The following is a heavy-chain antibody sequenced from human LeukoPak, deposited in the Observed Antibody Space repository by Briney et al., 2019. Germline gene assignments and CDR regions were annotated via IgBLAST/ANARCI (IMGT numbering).Heavy chain of an antibody. V-gene: IGHV3-33*01. D-gene: IGHD1-20*01. Sequence: GRSLRLSCGASGFTLSSYGMHWVRQAPGRGLEWVAVIWYDGSNKYYAASVKGRFTISRDNSANTLYLQMNSLRGEDTAVYYCARGTNWNYFDHWGQGTPVTVSS. CDR2: IWYDGSNK. CDR3: ARGTNWNYFDH. CDR1: GFTLSSYG. J-gene: IGHJ4*02.